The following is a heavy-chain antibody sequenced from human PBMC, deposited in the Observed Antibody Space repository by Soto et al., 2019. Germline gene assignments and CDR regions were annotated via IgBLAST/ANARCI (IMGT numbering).Heavy chain of an antibody. V-gene: IGHV3-66*01. D-gene: IGHD6-13*01. CDR1: GFTVSSNY. J-gene: IGHJ4*02. Sequence: GGSLRLSCAASGFTVSSNYMSWVRQAPGKGLEWVSVIYSGGSTYYADSVKGRFTISRDNSKNTLYLQMNSLRAEDTAVYYCARDLLDSSSWYGFYYFDYWGQGTLVTVSS. CDR2: IYSGGST. CDR3: ARDLLDSSSWYGFYYFDY.